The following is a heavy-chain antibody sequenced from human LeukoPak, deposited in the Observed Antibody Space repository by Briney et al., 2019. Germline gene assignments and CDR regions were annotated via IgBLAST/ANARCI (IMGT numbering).Heavy chain of an antibody. CDR1: GFTFSSYV. CDR3: GRRVSDIPYDY. Sequence: GGSLRLSCAASGFTFSSYVMSWVRQAPGKGLEWVSGISGGGGSTYYADSVKGRFTISRDNPKNTLYLQMNSLRAEDTAVYYCGRRVSDIPYDYWGQGTLVTVSS. CDR2: ISGGGGST. J-gene: IGHJ4*02. V-gene: IGHV3-23*01. D-gene: IGHD5/OR15-5a*01.